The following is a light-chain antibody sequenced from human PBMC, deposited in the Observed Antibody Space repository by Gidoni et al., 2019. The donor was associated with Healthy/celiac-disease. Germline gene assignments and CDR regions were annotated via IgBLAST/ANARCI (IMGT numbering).Light chain of an antibody. CDR3: AAWDDSVNGVV. J-gene: IGLJ2*01. Sequence: QSVLTQPPSASGTPGQRVTISCSGSSSNIGSNTVTWYQQLPGTAPKLLIYSNNQRPSGVPDRFSGSKSGTSASLAISGLQSEDEADYYCAAWDDSVNGVVFGGGTKLTVL. CDR2: SNN. CDR1: SSNIGSNT. V-gene: IGLV1-44*01.